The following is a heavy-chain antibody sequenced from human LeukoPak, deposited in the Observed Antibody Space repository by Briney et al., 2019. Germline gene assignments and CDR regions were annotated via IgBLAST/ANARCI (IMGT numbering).Heavy chain of an antibody. CDR3: ASVVVTAPDY. CDR2: ISSSRSYI. D-gene: IGHD2-21*02. J-gene: IGHJ4*02. Sequence: PGGSLRLSCAASGFTFSSYSMNWVRQAPGKGLEWVSLISSSRSYIYYADSVKGRFTISRDNAKNSLYLQMNSLRAEDTAVYYCASVVVTAPDYWGQGTLVTVSS. CDR1: GFTFSSYS. V-gene: IGHV3-21*01.